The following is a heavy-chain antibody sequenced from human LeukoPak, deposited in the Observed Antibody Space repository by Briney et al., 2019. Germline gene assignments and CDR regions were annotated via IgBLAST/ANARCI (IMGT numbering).Heavy chain of an antibody. CDR1: GYTFTGYY. CDR2: INPNSGGT. V-gene: IGHV1-2*02. CDR3: ARDLELRGSRSYYVNWFDP. D-gene: IGHD3-10*01. Sequence: ASVKVSCKASGYTFTGYYMHWVRQAPGQGLEWMGWINPNSGGTNYAQKFQGRVTMTRDTSISTAYMELSRLRSDDTAVYYCARDLELRGSRSYYVNWFDPWGQGTLVTVSS. J-gene: IGHJ5*02.